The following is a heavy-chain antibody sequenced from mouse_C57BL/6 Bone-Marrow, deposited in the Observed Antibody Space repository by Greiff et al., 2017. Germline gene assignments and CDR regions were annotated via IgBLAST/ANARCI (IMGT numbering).Heavy chain of an antibody. CDR1: GYAFSSYW. CDR2: IYPGAGDT. CDR3: ARRDDSNDVGYFEV. V-gene: IGHV1-80*01. D-gene: IGHD2-12*01. Sequence: VKLVESGPELVKPGASVKISCKASGYAFSSYWMNWVKQRPGKGLEWIGQIYPGAGDTNYNGKFKGKATLTADNSSSTAYMQLSSLTSEDSAVYCCARRDDSNDVGYFEVWGTGTTVTVSS. J-gene: IGHJ1*03.